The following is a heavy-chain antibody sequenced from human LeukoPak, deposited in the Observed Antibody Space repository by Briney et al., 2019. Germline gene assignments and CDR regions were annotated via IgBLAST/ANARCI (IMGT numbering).Heavy chain of an antibody. CDR2: INSDGSST. D-gene: IGHD5-18*01. J-gene: IGHJ4*02. V-gene: IGHV3-74*01. CDR3: AGGYSYSLCFDY. Sequence: GGSLRLSCAASGFTFSSYWMHWVRQAPGKGLVWVSRINSDGSSTSYADSVKGRFTISRDNAKNTLYLQMSSLRVEDTAVYYCAGGYSYSLCFDYWGQGTLVTVSS. CDR1: GFTFSSYW.